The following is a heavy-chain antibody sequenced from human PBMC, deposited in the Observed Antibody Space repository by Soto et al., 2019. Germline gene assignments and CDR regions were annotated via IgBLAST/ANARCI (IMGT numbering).Heavy chain of an antibody. CDR2: IIPIFGTA. CDR1: GGTFSSYA. CDR3: ARDSRDILTGYYPTFDY. D-gene: IGHD3-9*01. V-gene: IGHV1-69*05. Sequence: SVKVSCKASGGTFSSYAISWVRQAPGQGLEWMGGIIPIFGTANYAQKFQGRVTMTTDTSTTTAYMELRSLRSDDTAVYYCARDSRDILTGYYPTFDYWGQGTLVTVSS. J-gene: IGHJ4*02.